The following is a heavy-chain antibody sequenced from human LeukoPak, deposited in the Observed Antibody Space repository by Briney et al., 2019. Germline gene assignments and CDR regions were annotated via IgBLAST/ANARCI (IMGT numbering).Heavy chain of an antibody. CDR1: GFTFSSYA. CDR3: AREFHYYDSSGYYDY. CDR2: ISYDGSNK. J-gene: IGHJ4*02. Sequence: GGPLRLSCAASGFTFSSYAMHWVRQAPGKGLEWVAVISYDGSNKYYADSVKGRFTISRDNSKNTLYLQMNSLRAEDTAVYYCAREFHYYDSSGYYDYWGQGTLVTVSS. V-gene: IGHV3-30*04. D-gene: IGHD3-22*01.